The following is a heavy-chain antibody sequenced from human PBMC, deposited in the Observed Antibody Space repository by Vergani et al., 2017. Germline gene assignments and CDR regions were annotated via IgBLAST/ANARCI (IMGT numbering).Heavy chain of an antibody. CDR2: IYTSGST. J-gene: IGHJ5*02. V-gene: IGHV4-61*02. Sequence: QVQLQESGPGLVKPSQTLSLTCTVSGGSISSGSYYWSWIRQPAGKGLEWIGRIYTSGSTNYNPSLKSRVTISVDTSKNQFSLKLSSVTAADTAVYYCARAASGPYDFWSGYYLGGWFDPWGQGTLVTVSS. CDR3: ARAASGPYDFWSGYYLGGWFDP. CDR1: GGSISSGSYY. D-gene: IGHD3-3*01.